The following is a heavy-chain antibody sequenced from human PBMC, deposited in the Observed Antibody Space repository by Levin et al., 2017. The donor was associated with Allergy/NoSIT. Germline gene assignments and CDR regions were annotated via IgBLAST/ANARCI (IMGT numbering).Heavy chain of an antibody. CDR3: AKDREYCSRNSCQKYFFAN. CDR2: SLYSDT. V-gene: IGHV3-23*01. Sequence: GESLKISCAASGFMFSDSAMSWVRQAPGRGLEWVATSLYSDTSYAAAVKGRFTISRDKSKSTLYLQMNSVGAEDTAVYYCAKDREYCSRNSCQKYFFANWGHGALVTVSS. J-gene: IGHJ4*01. CDR1: GFMFSDSA. D-gene: IGHD2-2*01.